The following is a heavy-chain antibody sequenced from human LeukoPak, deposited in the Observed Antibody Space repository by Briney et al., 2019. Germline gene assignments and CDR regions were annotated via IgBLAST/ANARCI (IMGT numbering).Heavy chain of an antibody. Sequence: SETLSLTCTVSGYSISSGYYWGWIRQPPEKGLEWIGSIYHSGSTYYNPSLKSRVTISVDTSKNQFSLKLSSVTAADTAVYYCAREALRGYSYGSTEDYWGQGTLVTVSS. D-gene: IGHD5-18*01. CDR3: AREALRGYSYGSTEDY. CDR2: IYHSGST. CDR1: GYSISSGYY. V-gene: IGHV4-38-2*02. J-gene: IGHJ4*02.